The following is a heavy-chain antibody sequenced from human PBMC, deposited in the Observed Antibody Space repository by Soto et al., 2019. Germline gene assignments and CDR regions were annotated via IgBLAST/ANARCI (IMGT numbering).Heavy chain of an antibody. D-gene: IGHD1-1*01. V-gene: IGHV3-23*01. CDR3: AKDKPGTTSFDY. J-gene: IGHJ4*02. Sequence: GCLRLACTASGFSISSNAMYGVRQAPGKGLEWVSGISERGDTTHYADSVKGRFTISRDTSKNTLYLQLNTLRADDTAVYYCAKDKPGTTSFDYWGQGIPVTVSS. CDR1: GFSISSNA. CDR2: ISERGDTT.